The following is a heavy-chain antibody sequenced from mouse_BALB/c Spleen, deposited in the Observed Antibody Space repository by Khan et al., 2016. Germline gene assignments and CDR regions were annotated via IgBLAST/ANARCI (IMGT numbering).Heavy chain of an antibody. CDR2: IRLQSNNYAT. CDR3: TRPFAY. V-gene: IGHV6-6*02. Sequence: EVKLEVSGGGLVQPGGSMKLSCVASGFTFSNYWMNWVRQFPEKGLEWIAEIRLQSNNYATHYAESVKGRFTISRDDSKSSVYLQMNNLRPEDTGMYYCTRPFAYWGQGTLVTVSA. CDR1: GFTFSNYW. J-gene: IGHJ3*01.